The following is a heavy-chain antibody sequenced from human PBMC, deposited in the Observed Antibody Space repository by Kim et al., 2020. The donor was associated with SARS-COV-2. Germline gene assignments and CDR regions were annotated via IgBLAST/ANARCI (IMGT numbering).Heavy chain of an antibody. CDR2: IYYSGST. CDR1: GGSISSSSYY. D-gene: IGHD3-16*01. Sequence: SETLSLTCTVSGGSISSSSYYWGWIRQPPGKGLEWIGSIYYSGSTYYNPSLKSRVTISVDTSKNQFSLKLSSVTAADTAVYYCARAYSPRIIEYYFDYWGQGTLVTVSS. J-gene: IGHJ4*02. CDR3: ARAYSPRIIEYYFDY. V-gene: IGHV4-39*07.